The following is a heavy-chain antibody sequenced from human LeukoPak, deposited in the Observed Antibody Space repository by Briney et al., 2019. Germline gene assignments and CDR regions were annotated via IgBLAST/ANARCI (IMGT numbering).Heavy chain of an antibody. CDR1: GGSISSYY. V-gene: IGHV4-59*01. CDR2: IYYSGST. D-gene: IGHD3-22*01. Sequence: SETLSLTCTVSGGSISSYYWSWIRQPPGKGLEWIGYIYYSGSTNYNPSLKSRVTISVDTSKNQFSLKLSSVTAADTAVYYCARIDSSGYPPHLDYWGQGTLVTVSS. J-gene: IGHJ4*02. CDR3: ARIDSSGYPPHLDY.